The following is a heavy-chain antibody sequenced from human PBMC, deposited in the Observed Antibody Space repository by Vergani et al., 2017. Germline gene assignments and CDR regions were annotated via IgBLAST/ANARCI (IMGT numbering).Heavy chain of an antibody. CDR1: GGSISSDNW. D-gene: IGHD3-16*01. V-gene: IGHV4-4*02. CDR2: LHRGRST. Sequence: QVQLQQWGPGLVTPSGTLSLTCAVYGGSISSDNWWNWVRQPPGKGMQWIGELHRGRSTNYNPSLRRRVTISLDKSKNQFSLTLTSVTAADTAVYFCARNPRVVGDVVDSWGQGTLVTVSS. CDR3: ARNPRVVGDVVDS. J-gene: IGHJ4*02.